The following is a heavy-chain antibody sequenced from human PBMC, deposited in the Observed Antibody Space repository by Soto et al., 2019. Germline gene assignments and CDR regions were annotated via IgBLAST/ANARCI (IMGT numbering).Heavy chain of an antibody. J-gene: IGHJ4*02. CDR1: GRSMSSNY. D-gene: IGHD3-16*01. CDR2: VFYGGT. CDR3: ASYRGALYFES. Sequence: NPSETLSLTCSVSGRSMSSNYWSWIRQSPDKGLEWLGYVFYGGTDYNPSLGGRVSMSVETSKSQFSLKLTSVAVADTAVYYCASYRGALYFESWGPGILVTVSS. V-gene: IGHV4-59*01.